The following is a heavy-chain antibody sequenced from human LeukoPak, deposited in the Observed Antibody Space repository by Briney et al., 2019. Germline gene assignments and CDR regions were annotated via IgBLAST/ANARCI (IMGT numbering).Heavy chain of an antibody. V-gene: IGHV1-18*01. CDR1: GYTLTELS. J-gene: IGHJ6*02. CDR2: ISAYNGNT. Sequence: GASVKVSCKVSGYTLTELSMHWVRQAPGQGLEWMGWISAYNGNTNYAQKLQGRVTMTTDTSTSTACMELRSLRSDDTAVYYCARDLGEYSSGWYDYYYGMDVWGQGTTVTVSS. D-gene: IGHD6-19*01. CDR3: ARDLGEYSSGWYDYYYGMDV.